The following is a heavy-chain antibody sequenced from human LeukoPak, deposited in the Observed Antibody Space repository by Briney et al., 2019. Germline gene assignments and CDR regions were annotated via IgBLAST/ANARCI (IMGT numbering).Heavy chain of an antibody. J-gene: IGHJ5*02. V-gene: IGHV6-1*01. CDR3: ARGPLLPIQLWLHWFDP. CDR1: GDSVSSNSAA. D-gene: IGHD5-18*01. CDR2: TYYRSKWYN. Sequence: SQTLSLTCAISGDSVSSNSAAWNWIRQSPSRGLEWLGRTYYRSKWYNDYAVSVKSRITINPDTSKNQFSLQLNSVTPEDTAVYYCARGPLLPIQLWLHWFDPWGQGTLVTVSS.